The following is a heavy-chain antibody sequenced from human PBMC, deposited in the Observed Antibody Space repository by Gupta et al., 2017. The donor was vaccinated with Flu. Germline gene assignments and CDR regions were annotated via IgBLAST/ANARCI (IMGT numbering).Heavy chain of an antibody. CDR1: YY. Sequence: YYWSWIRQPPGKGLEWIGEINHSGSTNYNPSLKSRVTISVDTSKNQFSLKLSSVTAADTAXYXCARGAXTWIQLWLGYFQHWGQGTLVTVSS. CDR3: ARGAXTWIQLWLGYFQH. J-gene: IGHJ1*01. CDR2: INHSGST. D-gene: IGHD5-18*01. V-gene: IGHV4-34*01.